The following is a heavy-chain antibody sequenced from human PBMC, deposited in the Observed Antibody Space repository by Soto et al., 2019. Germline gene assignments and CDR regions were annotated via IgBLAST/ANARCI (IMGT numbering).Heavy chain of an antibody. D-gene: IGHD5-12*01. CDR3: ARGADIVATTGDDFNL. V-gene: IGHV4-38-2*01. J-gene: IGHJ3*01. Sequence: KTYETLSRTCAVSGYSISSGYYCGWIRQPPGKGLEWLGSIYHSGNTYYNPSLKSRVTISLDTSKTQFSLKLISVTAADTAMYDCARGADIVATTGDDFNLLRKVTMGTVAS. CDR1: GYSISSGYY. CDR2: IYHSGNT.